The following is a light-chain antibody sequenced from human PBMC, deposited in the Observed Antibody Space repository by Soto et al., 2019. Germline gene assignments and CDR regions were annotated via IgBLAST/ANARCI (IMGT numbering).Light chain of an antibody. CDR1: SSDVGSHNG. J-gene: IGLJ1*01. CDR3: SSYTTSSTFV. V-gene: IGLV2-18*02. CDR2: EVT. Sequence: SALPQPPSVSGSPGQSVTISCTGTSSDVGSHNGVSWYQQPPGTAPKLMIYEVTNRPSGVPDRFSGSKSGNTASLTISGLQAEDEADYYCSSYTTSSTFVFGTGTKVTVL.